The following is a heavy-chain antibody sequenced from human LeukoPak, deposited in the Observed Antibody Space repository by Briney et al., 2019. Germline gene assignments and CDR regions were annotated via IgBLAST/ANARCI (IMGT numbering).Heavy chain of an antibody. V-gene: IGHV3-30*18. J-gene: IGHJ4*02. CDR1: GFTFSSYG. D-gene: IGHD6-19*01. CDR2: ISYDGSNK. Sequence: PGRSLRLSCAASGFTFSSYGMHWVRQAPGKGLERVAVISYDGSNKYYADSVKGRFTISRDNSKNALYLQMNSLRAEDTAVYYCAKGSSGWDFDYWGQGTLVTVSS. CDR3: AKGSSGWDFDY.